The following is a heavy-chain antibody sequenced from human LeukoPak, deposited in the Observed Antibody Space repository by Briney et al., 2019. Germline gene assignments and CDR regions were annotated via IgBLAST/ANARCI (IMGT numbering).Heavy chain of an antibody. CDR1: GFTFSSYG. CDR2: IRYDGSNK. CDR3: ASMGTDPHYYYMDV. V-gene: IGHV3-30*02. J-gene: IGHJ6*03. Sequence: GGSLRLACAASGFTFSSYGMHWVRQAPGKGLEWVTFIRYDGSNKYYADSVKGRFTISRDNSKNTLYLRMNSLRAEDTAVYYCASMGTDPHYYYMDVWGKGTTVTISS.